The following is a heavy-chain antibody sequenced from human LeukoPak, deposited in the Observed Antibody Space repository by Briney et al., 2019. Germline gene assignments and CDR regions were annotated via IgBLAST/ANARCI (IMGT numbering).Heavy chain of an antibody. Sequence: GGSLRLSCAASGFTFSSYWMHWVRQALGKGLVWVSRINSDGSSTSYADSVKGRFTISRDNAKNTLYLQMNSLRAEDTAVYYCARDLLVLGQQLNYYYYGMDVWGQGTTVTVSS. CDR1: GFTFSSYW. CDR3: ARDLLVLGQQLNYYYYGMDV. J-gene: IGHJ6*02. V-gene: IGHV3-74*01. CDR2: INSDGSST. D-gene: IGHD6-13*01.